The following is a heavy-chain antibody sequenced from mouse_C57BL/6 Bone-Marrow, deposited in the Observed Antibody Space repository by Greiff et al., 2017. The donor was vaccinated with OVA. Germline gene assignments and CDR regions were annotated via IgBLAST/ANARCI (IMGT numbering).Heavy chain of an antibody. CDR1: GYTFTSYW. Sequence: VQLQQPGAELVKPGASVKMSCKASGYTFTSYWITWVKQRPGQGLEWIGDIYPGSGSTNYNEKFKSKATLTVDTSSSTAYMQLSSLTSEDSAVYYCARTSTVEAPFAYWGQGTLVTVSA. V-gene: IGHV1-55*01. CDR2: IYPGSGST. CDR3: ARTSTVEAPFAY. J-gene: IGHJ3*01. D-gene: IGHD1-1*01.